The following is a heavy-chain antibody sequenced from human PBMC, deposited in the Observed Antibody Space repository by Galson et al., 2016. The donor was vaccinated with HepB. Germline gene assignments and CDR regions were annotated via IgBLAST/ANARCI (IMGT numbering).Heavy chain of an antibody. CDR1: GFSFSDYT. Sequence: SLRLSCAASGFSFSDYTMNWVRQVPGKGLEWVSSITSGGIYMYYADSVKGRFSISRDNAKDSLFLQMNSLRAGDTAIYYCAREGAGKTVAGMGNDYWGQGTLVTVSS. D-gene: IGHD6-19*01. CDR3: AREGAGKTVAGMGNDY. J-gene: IGHJ4*02. V-gene: IGHV3-21*01. CDR2: ITSGGIYM.